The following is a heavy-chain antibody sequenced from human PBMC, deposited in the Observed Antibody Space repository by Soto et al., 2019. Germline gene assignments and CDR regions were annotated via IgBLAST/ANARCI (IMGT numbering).Heavy chain of an antibody. J-gene: IGHJ6*03. CDR3: ARAPYCSSTSCYAVYYYYMDV. D-gene: IGHD2-2*01. CDR1: GGSFSGYY. CDR2: INHSGST. Sequence: SETLSLTCAVYGGSFSGYYWSWIRQPPGKGLEWIGEINHSGSTNYNPSLKSRVTISVDTSKNQFSLKLSSVTAADTAVYYCARAPYCSSTSCYAVYYYYMDVWGKGTTVTVSS. V-gene: IGHV4-34*01.